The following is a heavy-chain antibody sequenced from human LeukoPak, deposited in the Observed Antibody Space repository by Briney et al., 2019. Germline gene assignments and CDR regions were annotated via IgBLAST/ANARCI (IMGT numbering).Heavy chain of an antibody. J-gene: IGHJ6*02. D-gene: IGHD5-24*01. CDR1: GSTFSAYA. CDR3: ARDKPDGYNNYYYYYGMDV. Sequence: PGTSLRLSCAASGSTFSAYAMHWVRQAPGKGLEWVAVISYHGSDDYYADSVKGRFTISRDNSKNTLFLQMSSLRDEYTAVDYCARDKPDGYNNYYYYYGMDVWGQGATVAVSS. CDR2: ISYHGSDD. V-gene: IGHV3-30*04.